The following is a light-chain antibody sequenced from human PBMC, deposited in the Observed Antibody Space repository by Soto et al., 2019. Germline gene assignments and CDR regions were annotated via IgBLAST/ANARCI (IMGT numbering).Light chain of an antibody. J-gene: IGLJ2*01. V-gene: IGLV1-40*01. Sequence: QSVLTQPPSVSGAPGQRVTISCSGNSSNIGAGFDVHWYQQLPGAAPKLLIYASTNRPSGVPDRFSGSKSDTSASLAITGPQIDDGADYYCPSYYTCPNGHVLFGGGTQLTVL. CDR1: SSNIGAGFD. CDR3: PSYYTCPNGHVL. CDR2: AST.